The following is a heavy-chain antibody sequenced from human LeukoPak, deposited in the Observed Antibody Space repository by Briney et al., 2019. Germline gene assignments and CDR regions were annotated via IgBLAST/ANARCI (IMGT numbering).Heavy chain of an antibody. V-gene: IGHV4-31*03. CDR2: IYYSGST. CDR3: ARGITMIRWNNWFDP. J-gene: IGHJ5*02. Sequence: PSQTLSLTCTVSGGSISSGGYYWSWIRQHPGKGLEWIGYIYYSGSTYYNPSLKSRVTISVDTSKNQFSLKLSSVTAADTAVYYCARGITMIRWNNWFDPWGQGTLVTVSS. CDR1: GGSISSGGYY. D-gene: IGHD3-22*01.